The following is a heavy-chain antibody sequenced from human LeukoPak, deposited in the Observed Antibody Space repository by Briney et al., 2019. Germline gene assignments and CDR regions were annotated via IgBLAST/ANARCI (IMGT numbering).Heavy chain of an antibody. J-gene: IGHJ5*02. Sequence: GGSLRLSCAASGFTFSTYGMHWVRQAPGKGLEWVAVISYDETNKYYEDSVKGRFTISRDNAKNSLYLQMNSLRAEDTAVYYCARDLLLTTVTTPDGTGFDPWGQGTLVTVSS. CDR3: ARDLLLTTVTTPDGTGFDP. V-gene: IGHV3-30*12. D-gene: IGHD4-17*01. CDR2: ISYDETNK. CDR1: GFTFSTYG.